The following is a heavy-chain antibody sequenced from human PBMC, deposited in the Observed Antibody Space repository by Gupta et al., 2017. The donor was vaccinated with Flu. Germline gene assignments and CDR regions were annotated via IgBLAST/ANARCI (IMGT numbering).Heavy chain of an antibody. CDR2: IYHSGGS. Sequence: QVQLRESGPGLVKPSETLSLTCTVSGASISINYWRWIRQPPGKGLEWIGYIYHSGGSSYNPSLTSRVTISADTSKNHLSLTLNSVTAADTAVYFCARTFNYDTVGYYFDSWGQGTLVTVSS. CDR1: GASISINY. J-gene: IGHJ4*02. D-gene: IGHD3-22*01. V-gene: IGHV4-59*01. CDR3: ARTFNYDTVGYYFDS.